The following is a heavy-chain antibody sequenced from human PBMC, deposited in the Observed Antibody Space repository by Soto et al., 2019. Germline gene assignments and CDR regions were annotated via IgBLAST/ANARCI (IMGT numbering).Heavy chain of an antibody. CDR1: GFTFSSYE. V-gene: IGHV3-48*03. D-gene: IGHD2-8*02. CDR2: ISSTGSTR. Sequence: GGSLRLSCAASGFTFSSYEMNWVRQAPGKGLEWVSDISSTGSTRYYADSVKGRFTISRDNAKNSLYLQMNSLRAEDTAVYYCARGYCTSSACHWNFDYWGQGTLVTVSS. J-gene: IGHJ4*02. CDR3: ARGYCTSSACHWNFDY.